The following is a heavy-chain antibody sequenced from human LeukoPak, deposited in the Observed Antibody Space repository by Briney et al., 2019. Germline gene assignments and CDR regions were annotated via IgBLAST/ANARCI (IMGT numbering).Heavy chain of an antibody. J-gene: IGHJ1*01. Sequence: SPSETLSLTSTVSGGSISSSSYYWGWIRQPPGKGLEWIGSIYYSGSTYYNPSLKSRVTISVDTSKNQFSLKLSSVTAADTAVYYCARLGRQQAGGVGYFQHWGQGTLVTVSS. CDR2: IYYSGST. D-gene: IGHD6-13*01. CDR1: GGSISSSSYY. CDR3: ARLGRQQAGGVGYFQH. V-gene: IGHV4-39*01.